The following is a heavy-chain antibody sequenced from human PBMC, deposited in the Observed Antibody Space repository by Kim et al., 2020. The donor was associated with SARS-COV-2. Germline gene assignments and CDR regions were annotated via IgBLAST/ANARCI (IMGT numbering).Heavy chain of an antibody. V-gene: IGHV6-1*01. CDR3: ARHLGRFDS. CDR2: SYN. J-gene: IGHJ4*02. Sequence: SYNDDAESVKSRLTINPDTSKNHCSLQLNSVTPEDTAVYYCARHLGRFDSWGQGTLVTVSS.